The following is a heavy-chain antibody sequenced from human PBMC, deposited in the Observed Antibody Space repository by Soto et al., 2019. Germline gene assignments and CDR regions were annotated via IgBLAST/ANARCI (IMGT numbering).Heavy chain of an antibody. D-gene: IGHD4-17*01. CDR3: ARTTTTKSRDY. V-gene: IGHV3-23*01. CDR2: ISVTGSGT. Sequence: EVQLLESGGGLVQPGGSLGLSCAASGFTFSSHGMSWVRQAPGKGLEYVSSISVTGSGTYYADSVKGRFTISRDNSKNTLYLQMNSLRVEDTAVYYCARTTTTKSRDYWGQGTLVTVSS. J-gene: IGHJ4*02. CDR1: GFTFSSHG.